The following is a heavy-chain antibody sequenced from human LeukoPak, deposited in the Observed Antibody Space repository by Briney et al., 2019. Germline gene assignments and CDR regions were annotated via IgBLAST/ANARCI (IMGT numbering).Heavy chain of an antibody. D-gene: IGHD3-22*01. CDR1: GFTFDDYA. CDR3: AKDITYYYDSSGYLDY. J-gene: IGHJ4*02. Sequence: PGGSLRLSCAASGFTFDDYAMHWVRQAPGKGLEWVSGISWNSGSIGYADSVKGRFTISRDNAKNSLYLQMNSLRAEDTALYYCAKDITYYYDSSGYLDYWGQGTLVTVSS. CDR2: ISWNSGSI. V-gene: IGHV3-9*01.